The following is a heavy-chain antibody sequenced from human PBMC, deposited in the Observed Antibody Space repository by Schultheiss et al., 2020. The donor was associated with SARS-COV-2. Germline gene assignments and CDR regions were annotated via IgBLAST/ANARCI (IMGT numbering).Heavy chain of an antibody. D-gene: IGHD1-26*01. CDR2: INHSGST. CDR3: ARGREGQSLDY. J-gene: IGHJ4*02. V-gene: IGHV4-34*01. Sequence: SETLSLTCAVYGGSFSGYYWSWIRQPPEKGLEWIGEINHSGSTNYNPSLKSRVTISVDTSKNQFSLKLSSVTAADTAVYYCARGREGQSLDYWGQGTLVTVSS. CDR1: GGSFSGYY.